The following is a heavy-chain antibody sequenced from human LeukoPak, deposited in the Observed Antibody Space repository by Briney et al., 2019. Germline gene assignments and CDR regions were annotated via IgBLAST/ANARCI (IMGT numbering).Heavy chain of an antibody. J-gene: IGHJ4*02. V-gene: IGHV3-23*01. D-gene: IGHD3-10*01. CDR1: GFTFSSYA. CDR3: AKGVSYYYGSGSYYFDY. CDR2: ISGSGGSI. Sequence: GGSLRLSCAASGFTFSSYAMSWVRQAPGKGLEWVSAISGSGGSIYYADSVKGRFTISRDNSKNTLYLQTNSLRAEDTALYYCAKGVSYYYGSGSYYFDYWGQGTLVTVSS.